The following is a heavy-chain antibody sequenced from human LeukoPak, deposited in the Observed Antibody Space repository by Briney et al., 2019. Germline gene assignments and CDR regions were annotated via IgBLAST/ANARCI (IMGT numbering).Heavy chain of an antibody. D-gene: IGHD5-18*01. CDR2: IYHSGST. Sequence: PSETLSLTCAVSGGSISSGGYSWSWIRQPPGKGLEWLGYIYHSGSTYYNPSLKSRVTISVDRSKNQFSLKLSSVTAADTAVYYCARGRYSYGCFDYWGQGTLVTVSS. CDR3: ARGRYSYGCFDY. CDR1: GGSISSGGYS. V-gene: IGHV4-30-2*01. J-gene: IGHJ4*02.